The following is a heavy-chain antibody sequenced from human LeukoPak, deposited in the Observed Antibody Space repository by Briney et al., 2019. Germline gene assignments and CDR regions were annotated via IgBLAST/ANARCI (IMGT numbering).Heavy chain of an antibody. Sequence: SETLSLTCTVPGGSISSYYWSWIRQPPGKGLEWVWDIYYSGNTRYNPSLMSRVTISVDTSKNHFSLKLTSVTAADTAVYYCARHEVGYCSGGSCPYYFDYWGQGTLVTVSS. J-gene: IGHJ4*02. V-gene: IGHV4-59*08. CDR2: IYYSGNT. CDR3: ARHEVGYCSGGSCPYYFDY. CDR1: GGSISSYY. D-gene: IGHD2-15*01.